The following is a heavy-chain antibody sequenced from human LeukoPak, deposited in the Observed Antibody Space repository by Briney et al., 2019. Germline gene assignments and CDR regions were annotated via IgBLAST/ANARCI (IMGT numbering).Heavy chain of an antibody. CDR2: LRGSGHIT. V-gene: IGHV3-23*01. Sequence: GGCLRLACAPAGLTLISYAMGWVRQAPGRGLGWVSELRGSGHITYYAHSVNARFIITRDNSNNTLYLQLNSLRADDTAVYYCAKVIGFYDGNPYFDFWGQGTLVTVSS. CDR3: AKVIGFYDGNPYFDF. J-gene: IGHJ4*02. D-gene: IGHD4-23*01. CDR1: GLTLISYA.